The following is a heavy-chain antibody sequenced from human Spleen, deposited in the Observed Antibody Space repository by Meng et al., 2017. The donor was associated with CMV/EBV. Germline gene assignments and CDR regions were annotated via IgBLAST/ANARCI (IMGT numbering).Heavy chain of an antibody. D-gene: IGHD2-2*02. CDR1: GFTFEDYA. CDR3: AKVRVRYCSSSSCYSAFDI. Sequence: SLKISCAASGFTFEDYAMHWVRQAPGKGLQWVSGISWNSGDLGYADSLKGRFTISRDNAKNSLYLQMNSLRPEDTALYFCAKVRVRYCSSSSCYSAFDIRGQGTTVTVSS. J-gene: IGHJ3*02. CDR2: ISWNSGDL. V-gene: IGHV3-9*01.